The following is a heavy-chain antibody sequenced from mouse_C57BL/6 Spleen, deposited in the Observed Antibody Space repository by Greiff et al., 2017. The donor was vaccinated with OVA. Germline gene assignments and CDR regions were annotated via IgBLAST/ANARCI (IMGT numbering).Heavy chain of an antibody. Sequence: VHVKQSGPELVKPGASVTLSCKASGYSFTDYNMNWVKQSTGKSLEWIGVINPNYGTTSYNQKVKGKATLTVDQSSSTAYMQLNSLTSEDSAVYYCASIDSSGYGYFDYWGQGTTLTVSS. J-gene: IGHJ2*01. D-gene: IGHD3-2*02. CDR2: INPNYGTT. V-gene: IGHV1-39*01. CDR1: GYSFTDYN. CDR3: ASIDSSGYGYFDY.